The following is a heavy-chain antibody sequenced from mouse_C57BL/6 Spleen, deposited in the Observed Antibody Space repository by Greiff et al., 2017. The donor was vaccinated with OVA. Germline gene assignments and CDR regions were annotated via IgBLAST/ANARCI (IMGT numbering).Heavy chain of an antibody. D-gene: IGHD4-1*01. V-gene: IGHV1-69*01. CDR1: GYTFTSYW. CDR3: ARGPTGTPFDY. CDR2: IDPSDSYT. Sequence: QVQLKQPGAELVMPGASVKLSCKASGYTFTSYWMHWVKQRPGQGLEWIGEIDPSDSYTNYNQKFKGKSTLTVDKSSSTAYMQLSSLTSEDSAVYYCARGPTGTPFDYWGQGTTLTVSS. J-gene: IGHJ2*01.